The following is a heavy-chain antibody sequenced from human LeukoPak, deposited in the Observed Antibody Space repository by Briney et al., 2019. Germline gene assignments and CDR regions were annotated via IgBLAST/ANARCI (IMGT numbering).Heavy chain of an antibody. Sequence: PSETLSLTCAVYGGSFSGYYWSWIRQPPGKGLEWIGEINHSGSTNYNPSLKSRVTISVDTSKKQFSLKLSSVTAADTAVYYCARVDLVGSSAPFDYWGQGTLVTVSS. V-gene: IGHV4-34*01. D-gene: IGHD6-6*01. J-gene: IGHJ4*02. CDR2: INHSGST. CDR3: ARVDLVGSSAPFDY. CDR1: GGSFSGYY.